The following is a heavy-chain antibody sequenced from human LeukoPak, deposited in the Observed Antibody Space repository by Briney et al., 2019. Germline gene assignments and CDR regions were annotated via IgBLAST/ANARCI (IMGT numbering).Heavy chain of an antibody. CDR1: GYTFTGYY. J-gene: IGHJ6*03. D-gene: IGHD6-19*01. CDR2: INPNSGGT. Sequence: ASVKVSCKASGYTFTGYYIHWLRQAPGQGLEWMGWINPNSGGTNYAQKFQGRVTMTRDTSISTAYMELSRLRSDDTAVYYCARLAVAGMNYYYYYMDVWGKGTTVTISS. V-gene: IGHV1-2*02. CDR3: ARLAVAGMNYYYYYMDV.